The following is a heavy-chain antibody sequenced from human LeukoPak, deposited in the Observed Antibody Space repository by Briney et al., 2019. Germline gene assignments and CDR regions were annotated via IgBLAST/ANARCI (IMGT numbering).Heavy chain of an antibody. CDR2: IRSKANSYAT. D-gene: IGHD3-22*01. V-gene: IGHV3-73*01. CDR1: GFTFSGSA. CDR3: TSLYYYDSSGYYYDY. Sequence: GGSLRLSCAASGFTFSGSAMHWVRQASGKGLEWVGRIRSKANSYATAYAASVKGRFTISRDDSKNTAYLQMNSLKTEDTAVYYCTSLYYYDSSGYYYDYRGQGTLVTVSS. J-gene: IGHJ4*02.